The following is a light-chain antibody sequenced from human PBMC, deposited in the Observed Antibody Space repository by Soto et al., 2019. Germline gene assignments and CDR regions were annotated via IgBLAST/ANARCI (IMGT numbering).Light chain of an antibody. V-gene: IGLV1-40*01. J-gene: IGLJ2*01. CDR2: GNS. Sequence: QPVLTQPPSVSGAPGQRVTISCTGSSSNIGAVYDVHWYQQLPGTAPKLLIYGNSNRPSGVPDRFSGSKSGTSASLAITGLQAEDEADYYCQSYDSSMSGSMVFGGGTKLTVL. CDR1: SSNIGAVYD. CDR3: QSYDSSMSGSMV.